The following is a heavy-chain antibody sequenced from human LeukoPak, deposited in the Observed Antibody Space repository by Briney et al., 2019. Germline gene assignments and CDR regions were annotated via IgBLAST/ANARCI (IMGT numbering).Heavy chain of an antibody. CDR2: ITSSSTYI. CDR3: ARVNHYPTFDY. J-gene: IGHJ4*02. Sequence: GGSLRLSCAASGFTFNNYNMNWVRQAPGKGLEWVSSITSSSTYIYYADSVKGRFTISRDNAKNSLYLQMNSLRAEDTAVYYCARVNHYPTFDYWGQGTLVTVSS. CDR1: GFTFNNYN. V-gene: IGHV3-21*01. D-gene: IGHD1-14*01.